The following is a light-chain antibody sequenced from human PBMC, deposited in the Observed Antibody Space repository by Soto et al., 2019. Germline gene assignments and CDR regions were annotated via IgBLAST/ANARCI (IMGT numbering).Light chain of an antibody. Sequence: QSVLTQPPSVSGAPGQRVTISCTGSSSNIGAGYDIHWYQQLPGAAPKLLISGTSNRPSGVPDRFSGSKSGTSASLAIAGLQAEDEADYYCQFYDTSLSGSVFGGGTKVTVI. J-gene: IGLJ2*01. CDR3: QFYDTSLSGSV. CDR2: GTS. CDR1: SSNIGAGYD. V-gene: IGLV1-40*01.